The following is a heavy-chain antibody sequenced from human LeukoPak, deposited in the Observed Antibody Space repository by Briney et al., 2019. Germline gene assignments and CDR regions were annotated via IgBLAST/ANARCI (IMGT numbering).Heavy chain of an antibody. D-gene: IGHD6-6*01. CDR3: ARGRPAHYFGS. Sequence: PGGSLGLSCAASGFTVSSTYLTWVRQAPGKGLEWLSVIYSGGYTYYADSVKGRFFISRDISENMVYLQMNSLSVEDTAVYFCARGRPAHYFGSWGPGTLVTVS. V-gene: IGHV3-66*01. CDR1: GFTVSSTY. CDR2: IYSGGYT. J-gene: IGHJ4*02.